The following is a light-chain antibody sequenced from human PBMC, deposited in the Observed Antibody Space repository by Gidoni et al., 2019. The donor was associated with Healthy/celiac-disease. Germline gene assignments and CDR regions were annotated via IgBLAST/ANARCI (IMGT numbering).Light chain of an antibody. J-gene: IGLJ3*02. CDR1: SSNIGSNY. CDR2: RNN. CDR3: AAWDDSLSGLNWV. Sequence: QSVLTQPSSASGTPGQRVTISCSGSSSNIGSNYVYWYQQLPGTAPKLLIYRNNKRTSGVPDRFSGSKSGTSASLAISGLRSEDEADYYCAAWDDSLSGLNWVFGGGTKLTVL. V-gene: IGLV1-47*01.